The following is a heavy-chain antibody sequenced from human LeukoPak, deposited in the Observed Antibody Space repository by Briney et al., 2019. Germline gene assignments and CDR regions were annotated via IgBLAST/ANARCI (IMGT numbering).Heavy chain of an antibody. V-gene: IGHV3-30*02. CDR1: GFSISRYG. Sequence: GGSLRVSCAGSGFSISRYGMHWVRQPPGKGLEWVAFTLYDGSNKYFADSVKGRFTISRDNSKNTLYLQMQSLRLEDSAIYYCAKDLFGDYVWGTYRAIDTWGQGTLVTVSS. CDR2: TLYDGSNK. J-gene: IGHJ4*02. D-gene: IGHD3-16*02. CDR3: AKDLFGDYVWGTYRAIDT.